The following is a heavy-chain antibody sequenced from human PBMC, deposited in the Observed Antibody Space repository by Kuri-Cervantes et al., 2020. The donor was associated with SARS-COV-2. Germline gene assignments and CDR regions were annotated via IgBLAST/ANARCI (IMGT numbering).Heavy chain of an antibody. CDR2: IYYSGST. V-gene: IGHV4-30-4*01. J-gene: IGHJ4*02. D-gene: IGHD6-13*01. CDR1: GGSISSGDCY. CDR3: ARRNSPYSSSSYYFDY. Sequence: LRLSCTVSGGSISSGDCYWSWIRQSPGKGLEWIGYIYYSGSTYYNPSLKSRVTISVDTSKNQFSLKLSSVTAADTAVYYCARRNSPYSSSSYYFDYWGQGTLVTVSS.